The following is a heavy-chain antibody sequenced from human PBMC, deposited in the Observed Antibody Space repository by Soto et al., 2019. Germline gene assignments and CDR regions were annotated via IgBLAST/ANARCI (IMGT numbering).Heavy chain of an antibody. V-gene: IGHV3-23*01. J-gene: IGHJ4*02. CDR1: GFTFSSYA. CDR2: ISGSGDST. CDR3: AKDPSGIAADFDY. Sequence: EVQLLESGGGLVQPGGSLRLSCAASGFTFSSYAMSWVRQAPGKGLEWVSGISGSGDSTYYTDSVKGRFTISRDNSRNKLYLQMNRLRVEDTAVYYCAKDPSGIAADFDYWGQGTLVTVSS. D-gene: IGHD6-13*01.